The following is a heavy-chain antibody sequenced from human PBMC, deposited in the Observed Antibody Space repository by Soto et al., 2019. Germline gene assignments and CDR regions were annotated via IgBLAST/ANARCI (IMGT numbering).Heavy chain of an antibody. J-gene: IGHJ6*02. D-gene: IGHD7-27*01. CDR3: AREWGLLPYYVMNV. V-gene: IGHV4-61*03. CDR2: ISYTGRT. CDR1: GDSVTSGSYY. Sequence: SETLSLTCIVSGDSVTSGSYYWTWLRQPPGKGLEWIGYISYTGRTKYNPSPQSRVTISVDTSKNDFSLNLSSVTAADTAVYFCAREWGLLPYYVMNVWGHGTAVTVSS.